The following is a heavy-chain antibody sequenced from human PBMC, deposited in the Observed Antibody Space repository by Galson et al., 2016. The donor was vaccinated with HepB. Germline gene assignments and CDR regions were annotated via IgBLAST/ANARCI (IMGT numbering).Heavy chain of an antibody. Sequence: SLRLSCAASGFTFDDYAMHWVRQAPGKGLEWVSGISTSGSSTDYADSVKGRFTISRDNSKNTLYLQMNSLRAEDTAVYYCAKGTTDLGDDWGRGTMVTVSS. CDR3: AKGTTDLGDD. J-gene: IGHJ3*01. D-gene: IGHD4-11*01. CDR2: ISTSGSST. CDR1: GFTFDDYA. V-gene: IGHV3-23*01.